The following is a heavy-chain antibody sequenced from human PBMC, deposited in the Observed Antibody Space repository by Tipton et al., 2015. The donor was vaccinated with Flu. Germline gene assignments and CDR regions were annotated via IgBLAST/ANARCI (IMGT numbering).Heavy chain of an antibody. CDR1: GFTVSSNY. D-gene: IGHD4-17*01. J-gene: IGHJ3*02. CDR2: IYSGGST. Sequence: SLRLSCAASGFTVSSNYMSWVRQAPGKGLEWVSVIYSGGSTYYADSVKGRFTISRDNSKNTLYLQMNSLRAEDTAMYYCARGYGDYGGDAFDIWGQGTMVTVSS. V-gene: IGHV3-53*01. CDR3: ARGYGDYGGDAFDI.